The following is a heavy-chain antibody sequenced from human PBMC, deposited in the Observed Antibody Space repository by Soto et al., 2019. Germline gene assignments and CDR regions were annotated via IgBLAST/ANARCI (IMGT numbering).Heavy chain of an antibody. D-gene: IGHD4-17*01. CDR2: IYSGGST. J-gene: IGHJ6*02. CDR1: GFTVSSNY. Sequence: PGGSLRLSCAASGFTVSSNYMSWVRQAPGKGLEWVSVIYSGGSTYYADSVKGRFTISRDNSKNTLYLQMNSLRAEDTAVYYCARDQRYYYYYYGMDVWGQGTTVTVSS. CDR3: ARDQRYYYYYYGMDV. V-gene: IGHV3-53*01.